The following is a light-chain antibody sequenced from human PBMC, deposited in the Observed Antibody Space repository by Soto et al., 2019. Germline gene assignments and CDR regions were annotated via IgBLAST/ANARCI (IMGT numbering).Light chain of an antibody. V-gene: IGKV3-11*01. CDR3: QQRSKWPRA. J-gene: IGKJ4*01. Sequence: EIVLTQSPATLSLSPGDRATLSCSASQSVDNYLVWYQQTPGQAPRLLIYDASTSATGIPARFTGSGSGTDFSLTISSLEPEDVAVYYCQQRSKWPRAFGGGTKVEIK. CDR1: QSVDNY. CDR2: DAS.